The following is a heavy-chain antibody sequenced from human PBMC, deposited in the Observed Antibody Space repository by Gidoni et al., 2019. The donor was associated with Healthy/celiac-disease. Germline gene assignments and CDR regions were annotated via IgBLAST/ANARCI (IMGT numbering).Heavy chain of an antibody. CDR3: ARESGTGYSSGWQPNWFDP. CDR1: GFTFSSYG. CDR2: IKQDGSEK. D-gene: IGHD6-19*01. J-gene: IGHJ5*02. Sequence: EVQLVESGGGLVQPGGSLRLSCAASGFTFSSYGMSWVRQAPGKGLEWVANIKQDGSEKYYVDSVKGRFTISRDNAKNSLYLQMNSLRAEDTAVYYCARESGTGYSSGWQPNWFDPWGQGTLVTVSS. V-gene: IGHV3-7*03.